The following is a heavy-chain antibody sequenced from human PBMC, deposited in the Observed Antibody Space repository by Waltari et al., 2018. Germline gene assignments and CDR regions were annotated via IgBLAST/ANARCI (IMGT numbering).Heavy chain of an antibody. V-gene: IGHV1-8*03. Sequence: QVQLVQSGAEVKKPGASVKVSCKASGYTFTSYDINWVRQATGQGLEWMGWMNPNSGNTGYAQKFQGRVTITRNTSISTAYMELSSLRSEDTAVYYCARGYAVCSGGDCYSSWFDPWGQGTLVTVSS. CDR1: GYTFTSYD. CDR2: MNPNSGNT. CDR3: ARGYAVCSGGDCYSSWFDP. J-gene: IGHJ5*02. D-gene: IGHD2-21*01.